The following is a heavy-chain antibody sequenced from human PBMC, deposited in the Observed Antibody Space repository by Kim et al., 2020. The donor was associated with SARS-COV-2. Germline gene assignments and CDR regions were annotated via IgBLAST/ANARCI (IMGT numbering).Heavy chain of an antibody. D-gene: IGHD3-22*01. V-gene: IGHV4-34*01. CDR1: GGSFSGYY. CDR3: ARDAGGVVVMTTNRVFDY. Sequence: SETLSLTCAVYGGSFSGYYWSWIRQPPGKGLEWIGEINHSGSTNYNPSLKSRVTISVDTSKNQFSLKLSSVTAADTAVYYCARDAGGVVVMTTNRVFDYWGQGTLVTVSS. CDR2: INHSGST. J-gene: IGHJ4*02.